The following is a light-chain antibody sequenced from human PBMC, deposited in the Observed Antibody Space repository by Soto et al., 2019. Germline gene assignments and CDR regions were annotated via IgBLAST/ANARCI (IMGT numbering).Light chain of an antibody. CDR1: QSVSSQ. J-gene: IGKJ2*01. CDR3: HQTSNWPRT. V-gene: IGKV3-11*01. Sequence: EIVLTQSPATLSLSPGERATLSCRTSQSVSSQLAWYQQKPGQAPRLLIYDASNTATGVPARFSGSGSGTAFTLTISSLEPEDFGVYYCHQTSNWPRTFGQGTKLEIK. CDR2: DAS.